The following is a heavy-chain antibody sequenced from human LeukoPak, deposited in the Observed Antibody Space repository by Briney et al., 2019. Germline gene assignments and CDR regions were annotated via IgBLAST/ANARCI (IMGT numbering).Heavy chain of an antibody. D-gene: IGHD5-12*01. CDR3: ARGSNSGYENNWFDP. CDR2: INTNTGNP. V-gene: IGHV7-4-1*01. Sequence: ASVKVSCKASGYTFTSYAMNWVRQVPGQGLEWMGWINTNTGNPTYAQGFTGRFVFSLDTSVSTAYLQICSLKAEDTAVYYCARGSNSGYENNWFDPWGQGTLVTVSS. CDR1: GYTFTSYA. J-gene: IGHJ5*02.